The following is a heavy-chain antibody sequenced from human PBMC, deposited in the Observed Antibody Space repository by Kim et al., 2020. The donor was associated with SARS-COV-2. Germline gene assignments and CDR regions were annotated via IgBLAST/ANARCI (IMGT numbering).Heavy chain of an antibody. CDR2: NSSSSRYI. V-gene: IGHV3-21*01. CDR3: ARDPHYDIFTGYYFH. Sequence: GGSLRLSCAASGFTFSSYSMNWVRQAPGKGLEWVSSNSSSSRYIYYADSRKGRFTISRDNAKNSLYLQMNSLRAEDTAVYYCARDPHYDIFTGYYFHWGQGALLTISS. D-gene: IGHD3-9*01. CDR1: GFTFSSYS. J-gene: IGHJ4*02.